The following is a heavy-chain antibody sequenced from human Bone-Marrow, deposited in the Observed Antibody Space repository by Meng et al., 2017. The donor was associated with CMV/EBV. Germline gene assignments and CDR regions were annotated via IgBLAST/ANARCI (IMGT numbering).Heavy chain of an antibody. CDR2: ISSSSSYI. CDR3: ARDSTGALFGVVIMAY. Sequence: GESLKISCAASGFTFSSYSMNWVRQAPGKGLEWVSSISSSSSYIYYADSVKGRFTISRDNAKNSLYLQMNSLRAEDTAVYYCARDSTGALFGVVIMAYWGQGILITVSS. D-gene: IGHD3-3*01. J-gene: IGHJ4*02. CDR1: GFTFSSYS. V-gene: IGHV3-21*01.